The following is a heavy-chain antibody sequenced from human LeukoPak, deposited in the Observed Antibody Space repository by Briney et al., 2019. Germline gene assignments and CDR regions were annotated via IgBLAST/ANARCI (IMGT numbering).Heavy chain of an antibody. CDR3: AGELTNATSGRPTAFDY. V-gene: IGHV4-34*01. CDR2: INHSGRT. D-gene: IGHD2-2*01. J-gene: IGHJ4*02. CDR1: GGSFSGYY. Sequence: SETLSLTCAVYGGSFSGYYWSCIRQPPGKGLEWIGEINHSGRTNYNPSLKSRVTISIDTSKNQFSLKLSSVTAADTAVYYCAGELTNATSGRPTAFDYWGQGTLVTVSS.